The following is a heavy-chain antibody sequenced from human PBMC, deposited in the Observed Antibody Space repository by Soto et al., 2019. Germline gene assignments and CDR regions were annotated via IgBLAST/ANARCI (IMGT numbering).Heavy chain of an antibody. Sequence: QVPLVQSGAEVREPGASVKVSCKASGYTFTNYGISWVRQAPGQGLEWIGWISANNGKIDYAQKVQGRITMNTDTSTSTAFMELRSLRSVDTAVYYCARETIPQMYYYGTDVWGQGTTVIVSS. V-gene: IGHV1-18*01. CDR1: GYTFTNYG. J-gene: IGHJ6*02. D-gene: IGHD3-16*01. CDR3: ARETIPQMYYYGTDV. CDR2: ISANNGKI.